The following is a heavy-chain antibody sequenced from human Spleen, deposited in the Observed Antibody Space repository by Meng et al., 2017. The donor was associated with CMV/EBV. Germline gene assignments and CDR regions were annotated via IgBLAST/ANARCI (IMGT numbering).Heavy chain of an antibody. J-gene: IGHJ4*02. D-gene: IGHD4-17*01. CDR3: ANEQDYGARDY. V-gene: IGHV3-48*03. CDR1: GFTFSSYE. CDR2: ISSSGSTI. Sequence: GGSLRLSCAASGFTFSSYEMNWVRQAPGKGLEWVSYISSSGSTIYYADSVKGRFTISRDNAKNSLYLQMNSLRAEDTAVYYCANEQDYGARDYWGQGTLVTVSS.